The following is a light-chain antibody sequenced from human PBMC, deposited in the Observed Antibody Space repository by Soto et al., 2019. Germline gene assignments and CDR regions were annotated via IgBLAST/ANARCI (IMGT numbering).Light chain of an antibody. Sequence: DIQMTQSPPSLSASVGDRVTITFRAIQGISKYLAWYQQKPGKVPKLLIYAASTWQSGVPSRFSGSGDGKDFTITIRSLKTADVATYYCQKQHSAPLTLGGGTKVEIK. CDR2: AAS. CDR3: QKQHSAPLT. J-gene: IGKJ4*02. V-gene: IGKV1-27*01. CDR1: QGISKY.